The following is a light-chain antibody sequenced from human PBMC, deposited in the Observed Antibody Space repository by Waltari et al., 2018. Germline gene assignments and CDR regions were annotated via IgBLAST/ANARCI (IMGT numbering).Light chain of an antibody. Sequence: SALTQPRSVSGSPGQSVTISCTGTSSDVGAYNFVSWYQQRPGQAPKLIIYDVNKRPAGVPDRCSASKSGNTASLTISGLQPEDEADYHCCSSAGNPYVFGTGTEVTVL. J-gene: IGLJ1*01. CDR2: DVN. CDR3: CSSAGNPYV. V-gene: IGLV2-11*01. CDR1: SSDVGAYNF.